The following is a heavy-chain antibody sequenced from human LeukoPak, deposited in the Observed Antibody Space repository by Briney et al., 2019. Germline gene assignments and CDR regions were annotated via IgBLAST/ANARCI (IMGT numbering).Heavy chain of an antibody. CDR3: ATIESGYSGYANSDLDY. J-gene: IGHJ4*02. CDR1: GFTVSSNY. Sequence: QAGGSLRLSCAAPGFTVSSNYMSWVRQAPGKGLEWVSAISGSGGSTYYADSVKGRFTISRDNSKNTLYLQMNSLRAEDTAVYYCATIESGYSGYANSDLDYWGQGTLVTVSS. CDR2: ISGSGGST. D-gene: IGHD5-12*01. V-gene: IGHV3-23*01.